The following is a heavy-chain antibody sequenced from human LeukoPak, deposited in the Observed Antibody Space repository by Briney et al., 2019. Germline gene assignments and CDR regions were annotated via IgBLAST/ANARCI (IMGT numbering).Heavy chain of an antibody. D-gene: IGHD3-22*01. V-gene: IGHV3-48*01. Sequence: GGSLRLSCAASGFTFSSYSMNWVRQAPGKGLEWVSYISSSSSTIYYADSVKGRFTISRDNAKNPLYLQMNSLRAEDTAVYYCARGRITMIVVGYDYWGQGTLVTVSS. CDR1: GFTFSSYS. CDR2: ISSSSSTI. J-gene: IGHJ4*02. CDR3: ARGRITMIVVGYDY.